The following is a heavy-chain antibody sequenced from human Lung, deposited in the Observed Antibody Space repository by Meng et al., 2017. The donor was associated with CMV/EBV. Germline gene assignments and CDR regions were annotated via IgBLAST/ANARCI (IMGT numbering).Heavy chain of an antibody. Sequence: GGSLRPXCAASGFTFSNYGIHWVRLAPGKGVEWVAFIRYDGRNKDYAAPVRGRFTISRDNSKRTLSLQLRRLRPEDTAVYYCAKDLGDAIFGVVLAAQHQYGMDVXGQGXTVTVSS. CDR3: AKDLGDAIFGVVLAAQHQYGMDV. V-gene: IGHV3-30*02. J-gene: IGHJ6*02. CDR1: GFTFSNYG. CDR2: IRYDGRNK. D-gene: IGHD3-3*01.